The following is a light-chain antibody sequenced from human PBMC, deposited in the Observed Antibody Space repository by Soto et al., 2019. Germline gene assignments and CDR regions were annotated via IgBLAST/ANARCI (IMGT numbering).Light chain of an antibody. V-gene: IGKV1-12*01. J-gene: IGKJ4*01. CDR3: QQGNTLPLT. CDR2: AAS. Sequence: DIQITQSPSSVSASEGDRVTITCRASQGINNWLAWYQQKPGKAHKLLTYAASSLKSAVTSRFSGSGSGTDFTLTISSLHPEDFGTYYCQQGNTLPLTFGGGTKVDI. CDR1: QGINNW.